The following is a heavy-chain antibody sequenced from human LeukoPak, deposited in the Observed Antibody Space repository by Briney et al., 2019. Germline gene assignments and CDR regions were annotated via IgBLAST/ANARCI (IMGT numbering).Heavy chain of an antibody. CDR1: GYTFSGYY. CDR3: ARERYDILTGPSAFDI. CDR2: IIPNSGGT. J-gene: IGHJ3*02. D-gene: IGHD3-9*01. Sequence: ASVKVSCKASGYTFSGYYMHWVRQAPGQGLEWMAWIIPNSGGTNYEQKLQGWVTMTRDTSISTASMELSRLRSDDTAVYYCARERYDILTGPSAFDIWGQGTMVTVSS. V-gene: IGHV1-2*04.